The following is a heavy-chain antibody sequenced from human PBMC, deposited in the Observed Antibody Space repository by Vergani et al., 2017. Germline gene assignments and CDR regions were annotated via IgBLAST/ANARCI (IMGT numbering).Heavy chain of an antibody. CDR1: GGSISSGGYY. D-gene: IGHD3-9*01. CDR3: SRLKGEYYDILTGYYHFDY. CDR2: IYYSGST. J-gene: IGHJ4*02. V-gene: IGHV4-31*03. Sequence: QVQLQESGPGLVKPSQTLSLTCTVSGGSISSGGYYWSWIRQHPGKGLEWIGYIYYSGSTYYNPSLKSRVTTSVDTSKNQFSLKLSSVTAADTAVYYCSRLKGEYYDILTGYYHFDYWGQGTLVTVSS.